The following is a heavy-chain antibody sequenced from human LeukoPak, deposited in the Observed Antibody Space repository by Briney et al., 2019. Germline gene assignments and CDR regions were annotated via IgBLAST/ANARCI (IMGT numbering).Heavy chain of an antibody. V-gene: IGHV3-48*04. CDR2: ISSSSSTI. Sequence: GGSLRLSCAASGFTFSSYSMNRVRQAPGKGLEWVSYISSSSSTIYYADSVKGRFTISRDNAKNSLYLQMNSLRAEDTAVYYCARDFGPAYCGGDCYPTPFDYWGQGTLVTVSS. CDR1: GFTFSSYS. J-gene: IGHJ4*02. D-gene: IGHD2-21*02. CDR3: ARDFGPAYCGGDCYPTPFDY.